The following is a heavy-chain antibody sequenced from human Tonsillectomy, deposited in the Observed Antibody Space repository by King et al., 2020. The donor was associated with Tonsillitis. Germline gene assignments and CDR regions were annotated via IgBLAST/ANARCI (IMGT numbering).Heavy chain of an antibody. D-gene: IGHD2-15*01. CDR3: ARGRYCGGGSCYSHFDY. CDR1: GDTFTGYY. CDR2: INPYNGDT. J-gene: IGHJ4*02. Sequence: QLVQSGSEVRKPGASVKVSCKASGDTFTGYYIHWVRQAPGQGLEWMGWINPYNGDTNDAQNFQGGVTMTRDTSISTAYMELSRLTSDDTAVYYCARGRYCGGGSCYSHFDYWGQGTVVTVSS. V-gene: IGHV1-2*02.